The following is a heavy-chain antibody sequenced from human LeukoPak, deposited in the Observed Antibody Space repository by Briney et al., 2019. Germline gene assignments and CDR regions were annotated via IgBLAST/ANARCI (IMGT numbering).Heavy chain of an antibody. V-gene: IGHV1-46*01. J-gene: IGHJ4*02. CDR3: ARAGHYYGSGSYPPFGFDY. D-gene: IGHD3-10*01. CDR2: INPSGGST. CDR1: GYTFTSYD. Sequence: AASVKVSCKASGYTFTSYDINWVRQAPGQGLEWMGIINPSGGSTSYAQKFQGRVTMTRDMSTSTVYMELSSLRSEDTAVYYCARAGHYYGSGSYPPFGFDYWGQGTLVTVSS.